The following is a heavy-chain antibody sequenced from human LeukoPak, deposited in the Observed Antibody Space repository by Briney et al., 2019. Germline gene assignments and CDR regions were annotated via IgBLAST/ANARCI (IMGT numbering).Heavy chain of an antibody. CDR2: ISGSGGST. CDR1: GFTFSSYA. J-gene: IGHJ4*02. V-gene: IGHV3-23*01. D-gene: IGHD3-22*01. CDR3: AKTYVRDSSGARFDY. Sequence: GGSLRLSCAASGFTFSSYAMSWVRQAPGKGLEWVSAISGSGGSTYYADSVKGRFTISRDNSKNTLYLQMNSLRAEDTAVYYCAKTYVRDSSGARFDYWGQGTLVTVSS.